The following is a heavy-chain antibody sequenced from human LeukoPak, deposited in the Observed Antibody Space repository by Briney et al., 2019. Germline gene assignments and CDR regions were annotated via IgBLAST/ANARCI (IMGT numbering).Heavy chain of an antibody. J-gene: IGHJ4*02. CDR3: ARGPLYGVRSDYLDY. V-gene: IGHV3-7*01. CDR1: GFNFSSYW. Sequence: GGSLRVSRLVSGFNFSSYWMNWVRQAPGRGLEWVASMKEDVDGRDYVDPVKGRFTISGESAKNSIYLEMNRLRVEDTAVYYCARGPLYGVRSDYLDYWGLGTRVTVSS. CDR2: MKEDVDGR. D-gene: IGHD4/OR15-4a*01.